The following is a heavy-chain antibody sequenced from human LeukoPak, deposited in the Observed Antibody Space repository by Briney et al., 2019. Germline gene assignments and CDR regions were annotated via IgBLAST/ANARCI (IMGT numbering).Heavy chain of an antibody. Sequence: PSATLSLTCAVSGGSISSGGYSWSWIRQPPGKGLAWIGYIYHSGSTYYNPSLKSRVTISVDRSKNQFSLKLSSVTAADTAVYYCARAKGYSYGYYYYGMDVWGQGTTVTVSS. CDR3: ARAKGYSYGYYYYGMDV. CDR2: IYHSGST. D-gene: IGHD5-18*01. V-gene: IGHV4-30-2*01. J-gene: IGHJ6*02. CDR1: GGSISSGGYS.